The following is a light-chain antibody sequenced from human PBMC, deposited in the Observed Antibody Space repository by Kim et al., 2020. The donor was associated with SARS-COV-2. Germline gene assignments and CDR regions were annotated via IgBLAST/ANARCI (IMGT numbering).Light chain of an antibody. CDR2: EVT. CDR3: SSYTSSSTVL. V-gene: IGLV2-18*02. J-gene: IGLJ2*01. Sequence: GQSVPISCTGTSSDVGSYNRVSWYQQPPGTAPKLMIYEVTNRPSGVPDRFSGSKSGNTASLTISGLQAEDESDYYCSSYTSSSTVLFGGGTQLTV. CDR1: SSDVGSYNR.